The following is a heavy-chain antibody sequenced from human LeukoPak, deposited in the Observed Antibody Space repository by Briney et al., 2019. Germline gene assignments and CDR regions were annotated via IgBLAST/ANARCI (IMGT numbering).Heavy chain of an antibody. D-gene: IGHD4-17*01. CDR1: GGTFSSYA. CDR3: AREGDYGDHVTAFDI. J-gene: IGHJ3*02. V-gene: IGHV1-69*05. Sequence: GASVKVSCKASGGTFSSYAISWVRQAPGQGLEWMGGIIPIFGTANYAQKLQGRVTMTTDTSTSTAYMELRSLRSDDTAVYYCAREGDYGDHVTAFDIWGQGTMVTVSS. CDR2: IIPIFGTA.